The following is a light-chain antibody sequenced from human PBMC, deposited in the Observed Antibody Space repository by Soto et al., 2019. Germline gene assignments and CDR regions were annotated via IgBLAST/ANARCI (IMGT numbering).Light chain of an antibody. V-gene: IGKV1-9*01. CDR1: QGISNS. CDR3: QQLIRFPTK. CDR2: LAS. J-gene: IGKJ1*01. Sequence: DIQITQSPSSLSASVGDRVTITCRASQGISNSLAWYQQKPGKAPKLLMYLASTLQSGVPARFSGSGSGTNFTLTISSLQPEDFATYYCQQLIRFPTKFGQGTKVDIK.